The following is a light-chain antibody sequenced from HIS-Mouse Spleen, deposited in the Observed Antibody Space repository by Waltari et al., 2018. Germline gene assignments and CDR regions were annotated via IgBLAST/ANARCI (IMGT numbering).Light chain of an antibody. CDR1: SRDGGSYNL. CDR3: CSYAGSSTLV. Sequence: QSALTQPASVSGSPGQSITISCTGTSRDGGSYNLVSWSPQPPGKAPKLMIYEGSKRPSGVSNRFSGSKSGNTASLTISGLQAEDEADYYCCSYAGSSTLVFGGGTKLTVL. V-gene: IGLV2-23*01. J-gene: IGLJ2*01. CDR2: EGS.